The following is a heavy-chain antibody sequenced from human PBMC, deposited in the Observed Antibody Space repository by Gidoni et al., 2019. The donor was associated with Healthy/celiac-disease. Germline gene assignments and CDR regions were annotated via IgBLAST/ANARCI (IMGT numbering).Heavy chain of an antibody. Sequence: EVQLLESGGGLVQPGGSLRLSCAASGFTFSSYAMSWVRQAPGKGLEWVSAISGSGGSTYYADSVKGRFTISRDNSKNTLYLQMNSLRAEDTAVYYCAKGSSSWYPRPNAFDIWGQGTMVTVSS. CDR1: GFTFSSYA. CDR3: AKGSSSWYPRPNAFDI. D-gene: IGHD6-13*01. V-gene: IGHV3-23*01. CDR2: ISGSGGST. J-gene: IGHJ3*02.